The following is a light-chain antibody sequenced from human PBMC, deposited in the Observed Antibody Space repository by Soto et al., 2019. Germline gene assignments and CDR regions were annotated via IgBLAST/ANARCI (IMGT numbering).Light chain of an antibody. Sequence: QSVLTQPASVSGFPGQSITLSCTGTSSDVWAYNLVSRNQQYPSRAPKLMFYEVTNRPSGVSNLFSGSKSGNAASLTISGLQAEDEADYYCSSYTATSPLGVFGAETKVTVL. CDR3: SSYTATSPLGV. V-gene: IGLV2-14*01. J-gene: IGLJ1*01. CDR2: EVT. CDR1: SSDVWAYNL.